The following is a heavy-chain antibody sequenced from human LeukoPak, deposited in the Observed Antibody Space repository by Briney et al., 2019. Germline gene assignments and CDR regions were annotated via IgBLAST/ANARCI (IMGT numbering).Heavy chain of an antibody. CDR2: IYYSGST. CDR3: ARDVQGSSWYRGGWFDP. J-gene: IGHJ5*02. CDR1: GGSISSYY. V-gene: IGHV4-4*07. Sequence: PSETLSLTCTVSGGSISSYYWSWIRQPAGKGLEWIGSIYYSGSTYYNPSLKSRVTISVDTSKNQFSLKLSSVTAADTAVYYCARDVQGSSWYRGGWFDPWGQGTLVTVSS. D-gene: IGHD6-13*01.